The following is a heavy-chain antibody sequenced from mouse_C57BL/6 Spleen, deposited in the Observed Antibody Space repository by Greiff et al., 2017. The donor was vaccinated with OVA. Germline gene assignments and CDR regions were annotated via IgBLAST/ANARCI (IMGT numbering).Heavy chain of an antibody. CDR3: ARSGNYDYDGWYFDV. Sequence: QVQLQQPGAELVKPGASVKLSCKASGYTFTSYWMHWVKQRPGQGLEWIGMIHPNSGSTNYNEKFKSKATLTVDKSSSTAYMQLSSLTSEDSAVYYCARSGNYDYDGWYFDVWGTGPTVTVSS. D-gene: IGHD2-4*01. CDR1: GYTFTSYW. CDR2: IHPNSGST. V-gene: IGHV1-64*01. J-gene: IGHJ1*03.